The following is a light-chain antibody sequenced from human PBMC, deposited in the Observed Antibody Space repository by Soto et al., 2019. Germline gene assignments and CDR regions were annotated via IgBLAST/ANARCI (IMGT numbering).Light chain of an antibody. Sequence: QSVLTQPASVSGSPGQSITISCTGTNSDVGAYSYVSWYQQYPGKAPKLLIYDVGARPSGISDRSSGSKSGNTASLTISGLQAEDEADYYCSSYTAFTTYVFGSGTKLTVL. CDR3: SSYTAFTTYV. V-gene: IGLV2-14*03. CDR2: DVG. CDR1: NSDVGAYSY. J-gene: IGLJ1*01.